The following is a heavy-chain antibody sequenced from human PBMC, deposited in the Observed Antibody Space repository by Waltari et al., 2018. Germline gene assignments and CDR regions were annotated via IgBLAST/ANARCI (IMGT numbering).Heavy chain of an antibody. D-gene: IGHD3-9*01. J-gene: IGHJ4*02. CDR2: IDSNDGK. V-gene: IGHV2-26*02. Sequence: QVTLTESGPVLVKPTETLTLTCTVSGCSLTNGRMDVSWIRQPPEKALEWLAHIDSNDGKSYSTSLKSRLTISKDTSKSQVVLTMTNMNPVDPATYYCVRLYYDILTGYLIFVSWGQGTLVTVSS. CDR1: GCSLTNGRMD. CDR3: VRLYYDILTGYLIFVS.